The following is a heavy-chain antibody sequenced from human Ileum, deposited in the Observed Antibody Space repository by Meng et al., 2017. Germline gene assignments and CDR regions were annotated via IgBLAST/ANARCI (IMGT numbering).Heavy chain of an antibody. CDR1: GFTVSSHW. V-gene: IGHV3-74*01. Sequence: EVQLVESGGDLVQPGGSLRLSCAATGFTVSSHWLQWVRQVPGEGLQWVSRMNREGSITNFAVSVRGRFTISRDNAKNTVYLQMYGLRAEDTAVYYCVRDFGGWSDLWGQGTLVTVSS. D-gene: IGHD3-3*01. CDR3: VRDFGGWSDL. J-gene: IGHJ5*02. CDR2: MNREGSIT.